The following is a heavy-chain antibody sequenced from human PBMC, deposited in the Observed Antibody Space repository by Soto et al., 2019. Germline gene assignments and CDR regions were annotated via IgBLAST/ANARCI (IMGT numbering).Heavy chain of an antibody. V-gene: IGHV1-24*01. Sequence: QVQLVQSGAEVKKPGASVKVSCKVSGHTLTELSMHWVRQAPGKGPEWMGGFDPEDGETIYAQKFQGRVTMTEDTTTNTASMVLRSLMSQDTAVYYCATVHAWMTICSRRLDVWGQGTTVTVSS. J-gene: IGHJ6*02. CDR1: GHTLTELS. D-gene: IGHD2-8*01. CDR2: FDPEDGET. CDR3: ATVHAWMTICSRRLDV.